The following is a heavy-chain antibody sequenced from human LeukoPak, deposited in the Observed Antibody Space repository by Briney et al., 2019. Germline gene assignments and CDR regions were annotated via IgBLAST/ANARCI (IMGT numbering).Heavy chain of an antibody. CDR2: IYSSGNT. D-gene: IGHD6-19*01. J-gene: IGHJ3*02. Sequence: SETLSLTCTVSGASISSDSYYWSWIWQPAGKGLEWIGRIYSSGNTNYNPALMSRVTISLDTSKNQLSLSLSSVTAADTAVYYCARDMTGSGWNDAFDIWGQGTMVTVSS. V-gene: IGHV4-61*02. CDR3: ARDMTGSGWNDAFDI. CDR1: GASISSDSYY.